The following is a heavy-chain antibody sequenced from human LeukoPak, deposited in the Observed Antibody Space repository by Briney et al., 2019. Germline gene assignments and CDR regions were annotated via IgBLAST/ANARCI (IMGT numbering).Heavy chain of an antibody. J-gene: IGHJ4*02. Sequence: GGSLRLSCAGSGFTFSSHWMHWVRQAPGKGLEWVANIKPDGSEKYYLDSVKGRFTISRDNAKNTLYLQMNSLRAEDTAVYYCAKEYGASRWGQGTLVTVSP. CDR1: GFTFSSHW. V-gene: IGHV3-7*03. CDR3: AKEYGASR. D-gene: IGHD4/OR15-4a*01. CDR2: IKPDGSEK.